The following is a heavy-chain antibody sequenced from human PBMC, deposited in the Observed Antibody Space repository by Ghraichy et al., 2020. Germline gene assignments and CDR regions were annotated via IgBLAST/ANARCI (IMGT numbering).Heavy chain of an antibody. V-gene: IGHV3-74*01. CDR2: INSDGSST. D-gene: IGHD3-10*01. J-gene: IGHJ6*02. CDR1: GFTFSSYW. CDR3: ARVFPTYYYGSGSSDYYGMDV. Sequence: GGSLRLSCAASGFTFSSYWMHWVRQAPGKGLVWVSRINSDGSSTSYADSVKGRFTISRDNAKNTLYLQMNSLRAEDTAVYYCARVFPTYYYGSGSSDYYGMDVWGQRTTVTVSS.